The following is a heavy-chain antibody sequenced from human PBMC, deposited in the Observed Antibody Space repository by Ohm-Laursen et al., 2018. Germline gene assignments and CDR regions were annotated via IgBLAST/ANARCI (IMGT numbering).Heavy chain of an antibody. Sequence: LSLTCSVYGGSFSGYYWSWVRQAPGKGLEWVANIKQDGSEKYYVDSVKGRFTISRDNAKNSLYLQMNSLRAEDTAVYYCARAGILRWPEYFQHWGQGTLVTVSS. CDR1: GGSFSGYY. CDR2: IKQDGSEK. V-gene: IGHV3-7*01. CDR3: ARAGILRWPEYFQH. D-gene: IGHD4-23*01. J-gene: IGHJ1*01.